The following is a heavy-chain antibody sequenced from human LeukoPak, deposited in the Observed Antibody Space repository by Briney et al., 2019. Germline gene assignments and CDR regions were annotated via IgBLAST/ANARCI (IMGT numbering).Heavy chain of an antibody. CDR1: GGTFSSYA. CDR3: ARVKDGYNDY. CDR2: IIPIFGTA. V-gene: IGHV1-69*05. D-gene: IGHD5-24*01. Sequence: SVKVSYKASGGTFSSYAISWVRQAPGQGLEWMGGIIPIFGTADYAQKFQGRVTITTDESTSTAYMELSSLRSEDTAVYYCARVKDGYNDYWGQGTLVAVSS. J-gene: IGHJ4*02.